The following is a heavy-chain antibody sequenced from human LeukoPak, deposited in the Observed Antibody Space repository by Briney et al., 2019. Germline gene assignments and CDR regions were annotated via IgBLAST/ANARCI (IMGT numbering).Heavy chain of an antibody. V-gene: IGHV3-53*01. J-gene: IGHJ4*02. CDR1: GFTVSSNY. CDR3: AKDGNYGTSHYFDY. Sequence: QPGGSLRLSCAASGFTVSSNYMSWVRQAPGKGLEWVSFISSSGGSKTYYADFVEGRFSISRDNSKNMLFLRMNGLRADDTAIYYCAKDGNYGTSHYFDYWGLGTLVTVSS. D-gene: IGHD4-11*01. CDR2: ISSSGGSKT.